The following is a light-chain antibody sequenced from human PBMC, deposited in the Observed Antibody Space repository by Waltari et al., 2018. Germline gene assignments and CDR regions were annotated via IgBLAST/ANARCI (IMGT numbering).Light chain of an antibody. CDR3: QQYYSTLT. Sequence: DIVMTQSPDSLAVSLGERATINCKSSQSVLYSSNNKNYLAWYQQKPGQPPKLLIYWASTRESGVTDRFSGSGSGTDFTLTISSLQAEDVAVYYCQQYYSTLTFGPGTKVDIK. V-gene: IGKV4-1*01. CDR1: QSVLYSSNNKNY. CDR2: WAS. J-gene: IGKJ3*01.